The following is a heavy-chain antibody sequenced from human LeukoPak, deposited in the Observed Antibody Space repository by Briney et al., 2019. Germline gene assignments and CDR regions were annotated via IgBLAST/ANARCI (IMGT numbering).Heavy chain of an antibody. J-gene: IGHJ6*04. CDR1: GFTFSSYG. D-gene: IGHD2-21*01. CDR2: ISWNSGTI. Sequence: GGSLRLSCAASGFTFSSYGMHWVRQAPGEGLEWVSGISWNSGTIDYADSVKGRFTISRDKAKNPLYLQMNSLRTEDTALYYCATVCCIVVVKGPMDVWGKGTTVTVSS. V-gene: IGHV3-9*01. CDR3: ATVCCIVVVKGPMDV.